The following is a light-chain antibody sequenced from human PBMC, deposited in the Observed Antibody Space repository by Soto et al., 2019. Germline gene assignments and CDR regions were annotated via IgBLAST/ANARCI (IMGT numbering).Light chain of an antibody. Sequence: DIVMTQSPLSLPVTPGEPASICCRSSQSLLHTYAYNYLDWYLQKPGQSPQLLIYLGSNRASGVPDRFSGSGSGTDFTLNISRVEAEDVGVFYCMQALQTPYTFGRGTKLEIK. V-gene: IGKV2-28*01. CDR3: MQALQTPYT. CDR1: QSLLHTYAYNY. J-gene: IGKJ2*01. CDR2: LGS.